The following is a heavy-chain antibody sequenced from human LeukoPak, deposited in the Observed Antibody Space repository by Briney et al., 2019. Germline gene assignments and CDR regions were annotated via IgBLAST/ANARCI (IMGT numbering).Heavy chain of an antibody. D-gene: IGHD3-16*01. Sequence: SETLSLTCTVSGGSISSYYWSWIRQPPGRGLEWIGYIYYSGSPDYNPSLKSRLTISVDTSKNQFSLKLSSVTAADTAVYYCAGGEIIQHRRVWGQGTLVTVSS. CDR1: GGSISSYY. V-gene: IGHV4-59*08. J-gene: IGHJ4*02. CDR2: IYYSGSP. CDR3: AGGEIIQHRRV.